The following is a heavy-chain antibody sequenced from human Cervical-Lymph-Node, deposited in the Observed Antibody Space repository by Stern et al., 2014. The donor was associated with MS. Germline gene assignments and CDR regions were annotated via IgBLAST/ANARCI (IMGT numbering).Heavy chain of an antibody. V-gene: IGHV4-59*08. CDR3: ARLSTVVDY. D-gene: IGHD4-23*01. Sequence: QVQLQESGPGLVKPSETLSLTCTVSGDSLSSYYWSWIRQPPGKGLEWIGHVYYSGTPYYNPSLTGRVTISVDTAKQQISLTLNSVTAADTAVYYCARLSTVVDYWGQGTLVTVSS. J-gene: IGHJ4*02. CDR1: GDSLSSYY. CDR2: VYYSGTP.